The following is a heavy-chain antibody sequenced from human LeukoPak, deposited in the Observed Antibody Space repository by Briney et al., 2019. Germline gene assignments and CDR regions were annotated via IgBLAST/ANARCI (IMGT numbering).Heavy chain of an antibody. CDR3: EVYGDPADY. CDR2: MNPNSGNT. J-gene: IGHJ4*02. Sequence: AASVKVSCKASGYTFTSYDINWVRQATGQGLEWMGWMNPNSGNTGYAQKFQGRVTITRNTSISTAYMELSSLRSDDTAVYYCEVYGDPADYWGQGTLVTVSS. CDR1: GYTFTSYD. D-gene: IGHD4-17*01. V-gene: IGHV1-8*03.